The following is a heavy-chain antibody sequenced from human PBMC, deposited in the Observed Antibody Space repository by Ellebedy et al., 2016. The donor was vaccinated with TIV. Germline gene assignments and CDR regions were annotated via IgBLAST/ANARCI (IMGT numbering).Heavy chain of an antibody. Sequence: GESLKISCAASGFTFSSYSVNWVRQAPGKGLEWVSYISSTSSTKYYADSVKGRFTISRDNAKNSLYLQMNSLRDEDTAVYYCAAQLWFGAYPFDYWGQGTLVTVSS. D-gene: IGHD3-10*01. CDR3: AAQLWFGAYPFDY. CDR2: ISSTSSTK. V-gene: IGHV3-48*02. J-gene: IGHJ4*02. CDR1: GFTFSSYS.